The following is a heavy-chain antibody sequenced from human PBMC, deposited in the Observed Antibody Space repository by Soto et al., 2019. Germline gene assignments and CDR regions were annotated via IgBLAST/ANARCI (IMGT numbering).Heavy chain of an antibody. CDR3: ANSPDYYDSSGPGDC. Sequence: LRLSSAASGLTFNNYGMHWVRQAPGKGLEWVAVISYDGSIKLYADSVKGRFTISRDSSKNTLYLQMTSLRAEDTAVYYCANSPDYYDSSGPGDCWGQGTLVTVSS. V-gene: IGHV3-30*18. D-gene: IGHD3-22*01. J-gene: IGHJ4*02. CDR2: ISYDGSIK. CDR1: GLTFNNYG.